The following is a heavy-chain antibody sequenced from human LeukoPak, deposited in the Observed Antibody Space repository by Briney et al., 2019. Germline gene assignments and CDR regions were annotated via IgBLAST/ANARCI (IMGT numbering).Heavy chain of an antibody. V-gene: IGHV3-48*03. D-gene: IGHD3-22*01. J-gene: IGHJ3*02. CDR2: ISSSGSTI. CDR3: ARLGSYYDSRGAFDI. Sequence: GGSLRLSCAASGFTFSSCEMNWVRQVPGEGVDWVSYISSSGSTIYYADSVKGRFTISRDNAKNSLYLQMNSLRAEDTAVYYCARLGSYYDSRGAFDIWGQGTMVPVSS. CDR1: GFTFSSCE.